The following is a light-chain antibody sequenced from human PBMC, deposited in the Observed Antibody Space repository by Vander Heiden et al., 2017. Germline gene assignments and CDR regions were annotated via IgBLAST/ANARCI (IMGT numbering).Light chain of an antibody. CDR1: STVLGSYNL. V-gene: IGLV2-23*02. Sequence: QSALTQPASVSASPGPSITISCTGPSTVLGSYNLVSCYQQDPCKAPKVLIYEVNNRPSGISNRFSGSKSGSTASLTISGLQAEDEADYYCSSYAGTANLVFGGGTKLKVL. J-gene: IGLJ2*01. CDR2: EVN. CDR3: SSYAGTANLV.